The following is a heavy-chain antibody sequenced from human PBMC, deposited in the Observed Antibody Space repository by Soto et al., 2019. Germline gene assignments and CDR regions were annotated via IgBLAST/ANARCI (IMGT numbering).Heavy chain of an antibody. CDR3: AKTPENYYYGMDV. Sequence: QVQLVQSGAEVKKPGSSVKVSCKASGGTFSGYAISWVRQAPGQGLEWMGGIIPIFGTADYAQKFQGRVTXTXDXXTSTAYVELSSLRSEDTAVYYCAKTPENYYYGMDVWGQGTTVTVSS. CDR2: IIPIFGTA. CDR1: GGTFSGYA. J-gene: IGHJ6*02. V-gene: IGHV1-69*05.